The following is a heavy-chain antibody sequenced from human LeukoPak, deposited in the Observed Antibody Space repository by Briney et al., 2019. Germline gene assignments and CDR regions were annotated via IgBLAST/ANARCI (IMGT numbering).Heavy chain of an antibody. CDR2: ISYHGSNK. V-gene: IGHV3-30*04. D-gene: IGHD3-3*01. Sequence: GGSLRLSCAASGFTFSSYSMHWVRQAPGKGLEWLTLISYHGSNKEYTDSVKGRFTISRDNAKNSLYLHMNSLRAEDTVVYYCARDLSPLSHDFWSAYPVWGQGTLVTVSS. J-gene: IGHJ4*02. CDR1: GFTFSSYS. CDR3: ARDLSPLSHDFWSAYPV.